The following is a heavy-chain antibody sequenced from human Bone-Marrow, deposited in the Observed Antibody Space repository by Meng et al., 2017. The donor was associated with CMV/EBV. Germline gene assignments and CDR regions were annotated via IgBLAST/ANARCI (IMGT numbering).Heavy chain of an antibody. CDR2: TYYRSKWYN. V-gene: IGHV6-1*01. CDR1: GDSVSSNSAA. Sequence: SETLSLTCAISGDSVSSNSAAWNWIRQSPSRGLEWLGRTYYRSKWYNDYAVSVKSRITINPDTSKNQFSLQLNSVTPEDTAVYYCARGPRGGYCSSTSCYSFDYWGQGTLVTAPQ. J-gene: IGHJ4*02. D-gene: IGHD2-2*02. CDR3: ARGPRGGYCSSTSCYSFDY.